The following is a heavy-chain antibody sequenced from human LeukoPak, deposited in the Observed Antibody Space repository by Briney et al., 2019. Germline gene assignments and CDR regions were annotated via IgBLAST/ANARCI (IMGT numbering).Heavy chain of an antibody. V-gene: IGHV4-59*01. CDR3: ARDSQIWSGYYTGIDI. CDR1: GGSISSYY. Sequence: SETLSLTCTVSGGSISSYYWSWIRQPPGKGLEWIGYIYYSGSTNYNPSLKSRVTISVDTSKNQFSLKLSSVTAADTAVYYCARDSQIWSGYYTGIDIWGQETMVTVSS. J-gene: IGHJ3*02. CDR2: IYYSGST. D-gene: IGHD3-3*01.